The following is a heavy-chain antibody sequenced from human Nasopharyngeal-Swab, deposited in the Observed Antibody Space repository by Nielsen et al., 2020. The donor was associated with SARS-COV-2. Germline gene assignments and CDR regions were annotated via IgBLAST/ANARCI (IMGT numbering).Heavy chain of an antibody. Sequence: GESLKISCAASGFTFSDSAIHWVRQASGKGLEWVGRVRSKGNNYATAYSASVKGRFITFRDDPTNTAYLQMNSLKTEDTAMDYCTRCGGGCYSGRDYWGQGTLVTVSS. D-gene: IGHD2-15*01. CDR1: GFTFSDSA. J-gene: IGHJ4*02. V-gene: IGHV3-73*01. CDR2: VRSKGNNYAT. CDR3: TRCGGGCYSGRDY.